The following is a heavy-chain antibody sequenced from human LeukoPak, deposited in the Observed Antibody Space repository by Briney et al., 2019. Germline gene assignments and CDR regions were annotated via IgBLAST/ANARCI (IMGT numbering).Heavy chain of an antibody. V-gene: IGHV1-18*01. J-gene: IGHJ4*02. CDR1: GYTFTSYG. CDR2: IISYNGNT. D-gene: IGHD3-3*01. Sequence: ASVQVSFKASGYTFTSYGISWVRQAPGQGLEWMGWIISYNGNTNYAQKPQGRVTMTTDTSTSTAYMELRSLRSDDTAVYYCARRSYYDFWSGYYSAVPTHLDYWGQGTLVTVSS. CDR3: ARRSYYDFWSGYYSAVPTHLDY.